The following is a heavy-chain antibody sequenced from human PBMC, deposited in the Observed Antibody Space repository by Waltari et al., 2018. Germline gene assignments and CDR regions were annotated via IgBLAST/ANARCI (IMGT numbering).Heavy chain of an antibody. V-gene: IGHV7-4-1*02. CDR2: IHPSTGNP. CDR3: ARGLRFTESLDS. Sequence: QVQLVQPVSELKKPGSSVIISCTASGYTFSTYAINWVRHAPGQGPQWMGWIHPSTGNPTYARDFIGRFVFSLDSSVTTAYFEISDLKTEDTAVYYCARGLRFTESLDSWGRGTLVTVSS. J-gene: IGHJ4*02. D-gene: IGHD4-4*01. CDR1: GYTFSTYA.